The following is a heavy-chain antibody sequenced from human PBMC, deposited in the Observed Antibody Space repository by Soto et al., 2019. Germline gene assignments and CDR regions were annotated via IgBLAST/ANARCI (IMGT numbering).Heavy chain of an antibody. Sequence: PGESLKISCKGSGYSFTSYWIGWVRQMPAKGLEWMGIIYPGDSDTRYSPSFQGQVTISADKSISTAYLQWSSLKASDTAMYYCARLAAAGSWVYYFDYWGQGTLVTVSS. V-gene: IGHV5-51*01. D-gene: IGHD6-13*01. J-gene: IGHJ4*02. CDR2: IYPGDSDT. CDR1: GYSFTSYW. CDR3: ARLAAAGSWVYYFDY.